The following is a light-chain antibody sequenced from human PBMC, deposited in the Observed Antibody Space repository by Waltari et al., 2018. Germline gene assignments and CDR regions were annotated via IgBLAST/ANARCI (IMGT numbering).Light chain of an antibody. V-gene: IGLV2-8*01. Sequence: QSALTQPPSASGSPGQSVSISCTGTSSDAGNYNYVSWYQQHPGKAPKLMIYEVSQRPSGVPDRFSGSKSGNTASLTVSGLQAEDEADYYCSSYAGSNNKVFGGGTKLTVL. J-gene: IGLJ3*02. CDR1: SSDAGNYNY. CDR3: SSYAGSNNKV. CDR2: EVS.